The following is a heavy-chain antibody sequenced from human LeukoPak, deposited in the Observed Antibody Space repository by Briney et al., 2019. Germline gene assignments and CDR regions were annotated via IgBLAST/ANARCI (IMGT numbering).Heavy chain of an antibody. CDR2: IWYDGSNK. CDR1: GFTFSSYG. CDR3: ARDGSSGWYWVDY. J-gene: IGHJ4*02. V-gene: IGHV3-33*01. Sequence: GGSLRLSCAASGFTFSSYGMHWVRQAPGKGLEWVAVIWYDGSNKYYADSVKGRFAISRDNSKNTLYLQMNSLRAEDTAVYYCARDGSSGWYWVDYWGQGTLVTVSS. D-gene: IGHD6-19*01.